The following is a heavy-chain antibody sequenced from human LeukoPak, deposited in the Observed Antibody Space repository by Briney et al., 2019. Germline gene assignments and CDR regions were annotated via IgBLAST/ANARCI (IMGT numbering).Heavy chain of an antibody. D-gene: IGHD6-6*01. CDR1: GFTFSSYA. CDR3: AKAEYSSSYAFDI. V-gene: IGHV3-30-3*01. CDR2: ISYDGSNK. Sequence: GGSLRLSCAASGFTFSSYAMHWVRQAPGKGLEWVAVISYDGSNKYYADSVKGRFTISRDNSKNTLYLQMNSLRAEDTAVYYCAKAEYSSSYAFDIWGQGTMVTVSS. J-gene: IGHJ3*02.